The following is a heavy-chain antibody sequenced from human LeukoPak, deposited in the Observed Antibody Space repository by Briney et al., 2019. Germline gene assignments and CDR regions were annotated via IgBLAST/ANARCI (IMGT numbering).Heavy chain of an antibody. CDR1: GTSITRTY. D-gene: IGHD6-19*01. CDR2: VYDTGDT. Sequence: SETLSLTCTVSGTSITRTYWSWIRQPPGRGLESVGYVYDTGDTNYNPSLKSRVTMSLDTSKNQFSLTLSSVTAADTAVYYCARASVAGLDYFDYWGQGTLVTVSS. V-gene: IGHV4-59*12. CDR3: ARASVAGLDYFDY. J-gene: IGHJ4*02.